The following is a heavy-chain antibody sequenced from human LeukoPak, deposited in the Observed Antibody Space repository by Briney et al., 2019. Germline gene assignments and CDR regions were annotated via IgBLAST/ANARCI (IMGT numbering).Heavy chain of an antibody. J-gene: IGHJ3*02. D-gene: IGHD6-19*01. CDR2: IIPILGIA. V-gene: IGHV1-69*02. CDR1: GGTFSSYT. Sequence: ASVKVSCKASGGTFSSYTISWVRQAPGQGLEWMGRIIPILGIANYAQKFQGRVTITADKSTSTAYMELSSLRSEDTAVYYCATRIAVAGERAFDIWGQGTMVTVSS. CDR3: ATRIAVAGERAFDI.